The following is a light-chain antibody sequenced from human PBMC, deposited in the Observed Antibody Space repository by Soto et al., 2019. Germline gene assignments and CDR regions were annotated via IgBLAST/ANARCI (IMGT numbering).Light chain of an antibody. J-gene: IGLJ2*01. CDR2: DVS. Sequence: QSALTQPASVSGSPGQSITISCTGTSSDVGGYNYVSWYQQHPGKAPNLMISDVSNRPSGLSNRFAGFKSGHTASLTISGLQAEDEAYYYCSSYTRSSTVVFGGGTKLTVL. CDR1: SSDVGGYNY. CDR3: SSYTRSSTVV. V-gene: IGLV2-14*01.